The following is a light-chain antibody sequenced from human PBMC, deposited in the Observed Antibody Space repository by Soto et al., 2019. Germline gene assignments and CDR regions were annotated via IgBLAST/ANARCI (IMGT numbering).Light chain of an antibody. Sequence: IVMTQSPPTLSVSPGERDTHSCRASQNVSSNLAWYQQKPDKAPRLLIYDASTRDTGIPARYNGSETGTEFTLTISSLQSEDFAVYYGQQYNNWARTFGQGTKV. V-gene: IGKV3-15*01. J-gene: IGKJ1*01. CDR2: DAS. CDR1: QNVSSN. CDR3: QQYNNWART.